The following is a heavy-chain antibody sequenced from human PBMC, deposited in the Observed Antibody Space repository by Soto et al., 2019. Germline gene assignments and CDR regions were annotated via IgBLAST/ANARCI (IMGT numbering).Heavy chain of an antibody. J-gene: IGHJ6*02. CDR1: GYSFTSYW. Sequence: GESLKISCKGSGYSFTSYWIGWVRQMPGKGLEWMGIIYPGDSDTRYSPSSQGQVTISADKSISTAYLQSSSLKASDTAMYYCARQAQQLVLWGIDYYYYGMDVWGQGTTVTVS. D-gene: IGHD6-13*01. V-gene: IGHV5-51*01. CDR3: ARQAQQLVLWGIDYYYYGMDV. CDR2: IYPGDSDT.